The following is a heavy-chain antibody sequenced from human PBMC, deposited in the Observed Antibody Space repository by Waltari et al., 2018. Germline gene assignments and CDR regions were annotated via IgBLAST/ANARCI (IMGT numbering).Heavy chain of an antibody. CDR1: GFTFSSFA. CDR3: ASTLPYCGGDCRDY. J-gene: IGHJ4*02. V-gene: IGHV3-23*01. CDR2: ISSSDSYT. D-gene: IGHD2-21*02. Sequence: EVQLLESGGDLVQPGGSLRLSCAASGFTFSSFAMSWVRPAPGKGLEWVSGISSSDSYTYYADSVKGRFTISRDNSKNTLYLQMNSLRAEDTAVYYCASTLPYCGGDCRDYWGQGTLVTVSS.